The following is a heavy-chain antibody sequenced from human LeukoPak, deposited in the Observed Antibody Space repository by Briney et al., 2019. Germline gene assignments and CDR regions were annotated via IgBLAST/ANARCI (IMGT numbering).Heavy chain of an antibody. Sequence: GGSLRLSCAASGFTFSSYGMHWVRQAPGKGLEWVAVIWYDGSNKYYADSVKGRFTISRDNSKNTLYLQMDSLRGEDTAVYYCAKDFRIGYSAHFDYWGQGALVTVSS. D-gene: IGHD2-21*01. V-gene: IGHV3-33*06. CDR3: AKDFRIGYSAHFDY. CDR2: IWYDGSNK. CDR1: GFTFSSYG. J-gene: IGHJ4*02.